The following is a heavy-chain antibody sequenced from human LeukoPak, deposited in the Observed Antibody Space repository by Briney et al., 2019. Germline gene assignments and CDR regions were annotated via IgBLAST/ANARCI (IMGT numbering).Heavy chain of an antibody. D-gene: IGHD2-8*02. CDR1: GGSISSYY. J-gene: IGHJ4*02. Sequence: SETLSLTCTVSGGSISSYYWGWIRQPPGKGLEWIGYISYSGSTNYNPSLKSRVTISLDTSKNQFSLKLSSVTAADTAVYYCAGHHPRNTVDFWGQGTLVTVSS. CDR3: AGHHPRNTVDF. V-gene: IGHV4-59*08. CDR2: ISYSGST.